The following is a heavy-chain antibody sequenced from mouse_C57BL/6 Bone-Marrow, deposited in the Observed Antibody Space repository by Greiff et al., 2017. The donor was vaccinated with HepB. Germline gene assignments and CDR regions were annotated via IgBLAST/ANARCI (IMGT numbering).Heavy chain of an antibody. CDR1: GYTFTSYW. CDR2: IYPGNSDT. D-gene: IGHD1-1*01. CDR3: TSPCYYGTYFDY. J-gene: IGHJ2*01. V-gene: IGHV1-5*01. Sequence: EVQLQQSGTVLARPGASVKMSCKTSGYTFTSYWMHWVKQRPGQGLEWIGAIYPGNSDTSYNQKFKGKAKLTAVTSASTAYMELSSLTNEDSAVYYCTSPCYYGTYFDYWGQGTTLTVSS.